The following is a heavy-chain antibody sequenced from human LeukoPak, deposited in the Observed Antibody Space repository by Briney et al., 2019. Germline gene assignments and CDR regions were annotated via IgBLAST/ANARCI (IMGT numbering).Heavy chain of an antibody. CDR3: ARVGIISEPTATFYFDY. D-gene: IGHD1-1*01. V-gene: IGHV4-34*01. CDR2: INHSGST. CDR1: GGSFSGYY. Sequence: SETLSLTCAVYGGSFSGYYWSWIRQPPGKGLEWIGEINHSGSTNYNPSLKSRVTISEDTSKNQFSLKLSSVTAADTAVYYCARVGIISEPTATFYFDYWGQGTLVTVSS. J-gene: IGHJ4*02.